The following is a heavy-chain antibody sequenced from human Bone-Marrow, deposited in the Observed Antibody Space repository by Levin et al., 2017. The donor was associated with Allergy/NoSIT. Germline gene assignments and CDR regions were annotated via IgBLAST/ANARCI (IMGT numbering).Heavy chain of an antibody. Sequence: GGSLRLSCAASGFTFSSYSMNWVRQAPGKGLEWVSSISSSSSYIYYADSVKGRFTISRDNAKNSLYLQMNSLRAEDTAVYYCARTVQRYNWNPLDYWGQGTLVTVSS. CDR2: ISSSSSYI. CDR1: GFTFSSYS. D-gene: IGHD1-1*01. J-gene: IGHJ4*02. CDR3: ARTVQRYNWNPLDY. V-gene: IGHV3-21*01.